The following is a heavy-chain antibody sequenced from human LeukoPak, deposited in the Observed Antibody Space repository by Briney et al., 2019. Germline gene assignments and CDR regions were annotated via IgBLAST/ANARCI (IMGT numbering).Heavy chain of an antibody. J-gene: IGHJ3*01. CDR3: ARNPAV. D-gene: IGHD1-14*01. Sequence: GGSLRLSCAASGFTLSSYWMHWVRHAPGKGLVWVSRINSDGSSTNYADSVKGRFTISRDNAKNTLYLRMNSLRAEDTAVYYWARNPAVWGQGTMVNVSS. CDR1: GFTLSSYW. CDR2: INSDGSST. V-gene: IGHV3-74*01.